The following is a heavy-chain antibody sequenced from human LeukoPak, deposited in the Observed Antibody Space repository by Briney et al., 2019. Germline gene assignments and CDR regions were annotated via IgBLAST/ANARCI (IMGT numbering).Heavy chain of an antibody. CDR1: GFTFSDYY. CDR2: ISSSDSTI. Sequence: GGSLRLSCAASGFTFSDYYMSWIRQAPGKGLEWVSYISSSDSTIYYADSVKGRFTISRDNAKNSLYLQMNSLRAEDTAVYYCAREYCTNGVCYDNWGQGTLVTVPS. J-gene: IGHJ4*02. CDR3: AREYCTNGVCYDN. D-gene: IGHD2-8*01. V-gene: IGHV3-11*01.